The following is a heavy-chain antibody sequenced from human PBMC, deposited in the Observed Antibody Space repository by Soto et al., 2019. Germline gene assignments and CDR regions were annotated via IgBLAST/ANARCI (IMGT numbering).Heavy chain of an antibody. CDR3: ARRMEYCTNGVCYTHTRKTGNQYYYYGMDV. J-gene: IGHJ6*02. V-gene: IGHV5-51*01. D-gene: IGHD2-8*01. Sequence: PGESLKISCKGSGYSFTSYWIGWVRQMPGKGLEWMGIIYPGDSDTRYSPSFQGQVTISADKSISTAYLQWSSLKASDTAMYYCARRMEYCTNGVCYTHTRKTGNQYYYYGMDVWGQGTTVTVSS. CDR2: IYPGDSDT. CDR1: GYSFTSYW.